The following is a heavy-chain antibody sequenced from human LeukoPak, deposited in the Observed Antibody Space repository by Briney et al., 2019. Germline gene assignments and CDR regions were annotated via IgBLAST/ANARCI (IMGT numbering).Heavy chain of an antibody. Sequence: GASVKVSCKASGYTFTGYYMHWVRQAPGQGLEWMGWITPYNGNTNYAQKLQGRVTMTTDTSTSTAYMELRSLRSDDTAVYYCARSPWGPFDYWGQGTLVTVSS. CDR3: ARSPWGPFDY. CDR2: ITPYNGNT. V-gene: IGHV1-18*04. J-gene: IGHJ4*02. D-gene: IGHD7-27*01. CDR1: GYTFTGYY.